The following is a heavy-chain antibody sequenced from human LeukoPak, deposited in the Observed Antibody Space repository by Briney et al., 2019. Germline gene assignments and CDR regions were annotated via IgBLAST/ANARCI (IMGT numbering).Heavy chain of an antibody. V-gene: IGHV3-11*01. CDR2: ISSSGSTI. CDR1: GFTFSDYY. Sequence: GGSLRLSCAASGFTFSDYYMSWVRQAPGKGLEGVSYISSSGSTIYYADSVKGRFTISRDNAKNSLYLQMNSLRAEDTAVYYCARDRLRYGDYVGLDYWGQGTLVTVSS. J-gene: IGHJ4*02. CDR3: ARDRLRYGDYVGLDY. D-gene: IGHD4-17*01.